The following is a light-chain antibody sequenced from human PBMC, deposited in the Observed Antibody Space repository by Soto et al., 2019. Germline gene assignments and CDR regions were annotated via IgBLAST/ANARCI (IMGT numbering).Light chain of an antibody. Sequence: QSVLTQPPSVSGAPGQRVTISCTGTSSNIGPGYDVHWYQQLPGTAPKVLIYDNNSRPSGVPDRFSGSKPGTSASLAITGLQAEDEADYYCQSYDSSLSVVVFSGGTKLTVL. CDR2: DNN. V-gene: IGLV1-40*01. CDR1: SSNIGPGYD. J-gene: IGLJ2*01. CDR3: QSYDSSLSVVV.